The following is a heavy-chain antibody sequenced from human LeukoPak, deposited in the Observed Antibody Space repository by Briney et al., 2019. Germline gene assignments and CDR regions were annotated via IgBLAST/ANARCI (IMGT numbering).Heavy chain of an antibody. J-gene: IGHJ4*02. CDR1: GGSISSGCYY. CDR3: ARHSGSSSWGSFDY. CDR2: IYYSGST. D-gene: IGHD6-13*01. Sequence: SETLSLTCTVSGGSISSGCYYWSWIRQPPGKGLEWIGYIYYSGSTNYNPSLKSRVTISVDTSKNQFSLKLSSVTAADTAVYYCARHSGSSSWGSFDYWGQGTLVTVSS. V-gene: IGHV4-61*01.